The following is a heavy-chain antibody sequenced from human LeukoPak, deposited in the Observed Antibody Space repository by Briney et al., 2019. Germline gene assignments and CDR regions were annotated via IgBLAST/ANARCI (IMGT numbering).Heavy chain of an antibody. Sequence: PSETLSLTCTVSGGSISSGGYYWSWIRQHPGQGLEWIGYIYYSGSTYYNPSLKSRVTISVDTSKNQFSLKLSSVTAADTAVYYCARFWSGYFPIKANWFDPWGQGTLVTVSS. D-gene: IGHD3-3*01. CDR3: ARFWSGYFPIKANWFDP. V-gene: IGHV4-31*03. J-gene: IGHJ5*02. CDR2: IYYSGST. CDR1: GGSISSGGYY.